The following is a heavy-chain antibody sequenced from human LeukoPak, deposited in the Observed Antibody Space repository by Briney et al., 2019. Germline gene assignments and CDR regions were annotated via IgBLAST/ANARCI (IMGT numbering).Heavy chain of an antibody. CDR3: ARDYYDCSGYYYW. CDR1: GFSFSTYS. Sequence: GGSLRLSCAASGFSFSTYSMNWVRQAPGKGLEWVSYSSSGGATKYYADSVKGRFTISRDNSKNTLYLQMNSLRAEDTAVYYCARDYYDCSGYYYWWGQGTLVTVSS. CDR2: SSSGGATK. V-gene: IGHV3-48*01. J-gene: IGHJ4*02. D-gene: IGHD3-22*01.